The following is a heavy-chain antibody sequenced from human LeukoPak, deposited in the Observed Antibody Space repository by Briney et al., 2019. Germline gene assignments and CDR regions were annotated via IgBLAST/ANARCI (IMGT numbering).Heavy chain of an antibody. CDR2: INHSGST. Sequence: SETLSLTCAVYGGSFSGYYWSWIRQPPGKGLEWIAEINHSGSTNYNPALKSRVTISVDTSKNQFSLKLSSVTAADTAVYYCARVKRGYSYGFHPGWFDPWGQGTLVTVSS. J-gene: IGHJ5*02. V-gene: IGHV4-34*01. CDR1: GGSFSGYY. CDR3: ARVKRGYSYGFHPGWFDP. D-gene: IGHD5-18*01.